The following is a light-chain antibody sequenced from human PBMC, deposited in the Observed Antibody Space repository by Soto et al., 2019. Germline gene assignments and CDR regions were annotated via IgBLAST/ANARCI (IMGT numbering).Light chain of an antibody. CDR3: QQRYNWPLT. V-gene: IGKV3-11*01. J-gene: IGKJ4*01. CDR2: DAS. CDR1: QSIDTY. Sequence: EIVLTQSPATLSSSPGERATLSCRGSQSIDTYLAWYQQKPGQAPRLLIYDASDRATGIPARFSGSGSGTAFTLTISGLEPEDFALYYCQQRYNWPLTFGGGTKVDIK.